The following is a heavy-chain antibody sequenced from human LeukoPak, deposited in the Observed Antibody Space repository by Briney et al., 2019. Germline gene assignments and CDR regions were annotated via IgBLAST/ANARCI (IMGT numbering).Heavy chain of an antibody. Sequence: ASVKVSCKASGYTFTGYYMHWVRQAPGQGLEWMGWINPNSGGTNYAQKFQGRVTMTRDTSISTAYMELSRLRSDDTAVYYCARDGVLRYFDWLLSREYYFDYWGQGTLVTVSS. CDR2: INPNSGGT. J-gene: IGHJ4*02. V-gene: IGHV1-2*02. D-gene: IGHD3-9*01. CDR3: ARDGVLRYFDWLLSREYYFDY. CDR1: GYTFTGYY.